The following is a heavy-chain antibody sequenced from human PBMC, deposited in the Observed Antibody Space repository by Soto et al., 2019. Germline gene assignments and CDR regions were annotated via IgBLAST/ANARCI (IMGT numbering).Heavy chain of an antibody. Sequence: QVQLQESGPGLVKPSETLSLTCTVSGGSVSSGSYYWSWIRQPPGKGLEWIGDIYYSGSTNYNPSLKSRVTISVDTSKNQFSLKLSSVTAADTAVYYCARASCSGGSGFCFDPWGQGTLVTVSS. D-gene: IGHD2-15*01. CDR3: ARASCSGGSGFCFDP. CDR1: GGSVSSGSYY. V-gene: IGHV4-61*01. CDR2: IYYSGST. J-gene: IGHJ5*02.